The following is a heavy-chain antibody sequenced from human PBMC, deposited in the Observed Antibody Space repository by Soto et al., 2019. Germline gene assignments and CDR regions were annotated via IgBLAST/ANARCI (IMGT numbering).Heavy chain of an antibody. CDR1: GFTFSNYW. V-gene: IGHV3-7*01. CDR3: GVPAGYGMGV. Sequence: EVQLVESGGGLVQPGGSLRLSCAASGFTFSNYWMSWVRQAPGKGLEWVANIKQDGSEKYYADSVKGRFTISRDNAKKSLYLQMNSLRVEDTAVYYCGVPAGYGMGVWGQGTTVTVSS. CDR2: IKQDGSEK. J-gene: IGHJ6*02. D-gene: IGHD2-2*01.